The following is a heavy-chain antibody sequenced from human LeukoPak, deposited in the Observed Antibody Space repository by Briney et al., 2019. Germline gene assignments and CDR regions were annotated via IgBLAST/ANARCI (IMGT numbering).Heavy chain of an antibody. V-gene: IGHV4-38-2*02. D-gene: IGHD6-13*01. CDR3: AGSIAAAGTGDY. CDR2: IYHSGST. CDR1: GYSISSASY. Sequence: SETLSLTCTVSGYSISSASYWGWIRQPPGKGLEWIGSIYHSGSTYYNPSLKSRVTISVDTSKNQFSLKLSSVTAADTAVYYCAGSIAAAGTGDYWGQGTLVTVSS. J-gene: IGHJ4*02.